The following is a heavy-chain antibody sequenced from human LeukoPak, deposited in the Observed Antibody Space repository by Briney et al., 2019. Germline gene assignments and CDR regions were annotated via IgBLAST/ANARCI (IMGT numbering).Heavy chain of an antibody. Sequence: SETLSLTCTVSGYSISSGYYWGWIRQPPGKGLEWIGSIYHSGSTYYNPSLKSRVTISVDTSKNQFSLKLSSVTAADTAVYYCARKTTVTSPIDYWGQGTLVTVSS. CDR1: GYSISSGYY. D-gene: IGHD4-17*01. CDR3: ARKTTVTSPIDY. J-gene: IGHJ4*02. V-gene: IGHV4-38-2*02. CDR2: IYHSGST.